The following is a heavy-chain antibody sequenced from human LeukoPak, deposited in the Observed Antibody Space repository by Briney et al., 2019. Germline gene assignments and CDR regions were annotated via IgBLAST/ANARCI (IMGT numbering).Heavy chain of an antibody. V-gene: IGHV3-7*01. CDR3: ARTSYRPFDP. Sequence: GGSLRLSCAASGFTFSTYWMSWVRQAPGKGLEWVANIKQDGSEKYYVDSVKDRFTISRDNAKNSLYLQMNSLRVEDTAVYYSARTSYRPFDPWDQGTLVTVSS. CDR2: IKQDGSEK. J-gene: IGHJ5*02. CDR1: GFTFSTYW. D-gene: IGHD1-14*01.